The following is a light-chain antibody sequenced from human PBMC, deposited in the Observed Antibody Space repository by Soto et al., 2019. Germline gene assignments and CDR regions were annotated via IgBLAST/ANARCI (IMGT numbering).Light chain of an antibody. Sequence: QSALTQPASVSGSPGQSITISCTGTSSDVGGHNYVSWYQLHPDKAPKLMIYDVTNRPSGVSNRFSGSKSGNTASLTISGLQAEDEAEYYCSSYTSSGTLGVFGTGTKLTVL. CDR1: SSDVGGHNY. CDR2: DVT. V-gene: IGLV2-14*01. J-gene: IGLJ1*01. CDR3: SSYTSSGTLGV.